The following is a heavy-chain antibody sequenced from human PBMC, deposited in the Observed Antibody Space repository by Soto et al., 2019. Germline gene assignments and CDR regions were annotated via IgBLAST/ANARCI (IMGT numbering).Heavy chain of an antibody. D-gene: IGHD6-6*01. CDR3: ARDGGIAARHYYGMDV. J-gene: IGHJ6*02. CDR1: AFTFGGHH. V-gene: IGHV3-72*01. CDR2: SRNKANNYAT. Sequence: EVLLVESGGGLVQPGGSLRLSCAASAFTFGGHHMVWVRQAPGKGLEWVGLSRNKANNYATEYAASVKGRFTISRDDSKNSLYLQMNSLTTADTAVYYCARDGGIAARHYYGMDVWGQGTTVTVSS.